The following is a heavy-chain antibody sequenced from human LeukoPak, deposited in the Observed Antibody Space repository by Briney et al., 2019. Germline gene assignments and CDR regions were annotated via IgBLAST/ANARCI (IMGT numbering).Heavy chain of an antibody. Sequence: ASVKVSCKASGYTFTSYDINWVRQATGQGLEWMGWMNPNSGNTGYAQKFQGRVTMTRNTSISTAYMELSSLRSEDTAVYYCARGSAHDGSTSPEAFDIWGQGTMVTVSS. CDR3: ARGSAHDGSTSPEAFDI. V-gene: IGHV1-8*01. D-gene: IGHD2-2*01. J-gene: IGHJ3*02. CDR2: MNPNSGNT. CDR1: GYTFTSYD.